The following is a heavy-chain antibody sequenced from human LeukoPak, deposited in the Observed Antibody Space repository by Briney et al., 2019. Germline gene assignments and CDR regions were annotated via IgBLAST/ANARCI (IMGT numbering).Heavy chain of an antibody. CDR3: ARGPIHNYDFWSGYRYYFDY. CDR2: INPNSGGT. D-gene: IGHD3-3*01. CDR1: GYTFTGYY. V-gene: IGHV1-2*02. J-gene: IGHJ4*02. Sequence: ASVKVSCKASGYTFTGYYMHWVRQAPGQGLEWMGWINPNSGGTNYAQKFQGRVTMTRDTSISTACTELSRLRSDDTAVYYCARGPIHNYDFWSGYRYYFDYWGQGTLVTVSS.